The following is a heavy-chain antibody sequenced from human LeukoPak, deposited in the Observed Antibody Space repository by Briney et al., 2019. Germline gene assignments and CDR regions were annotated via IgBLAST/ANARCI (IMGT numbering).Heavy chain of an antibody. CDR3: ARDLHYGSGSGDYWFDP. CDR2: IWYDGSNK. V-gene: IGHV3-33*01. Sequence: GGSLRLSCAASGFTFSSYGMHWVRQAPGKGLEWVAVIWYDGSNKYYADSVKGRFTISRDNSKNTLYLQMNSLRAEDTAVYYCARDLHYGSGSGDYWFDPWGQGTLVTVSS. D-gene: IGHD3-10*01. J-gene: IGHJ5*02. CDR1: GFTFSSYG.